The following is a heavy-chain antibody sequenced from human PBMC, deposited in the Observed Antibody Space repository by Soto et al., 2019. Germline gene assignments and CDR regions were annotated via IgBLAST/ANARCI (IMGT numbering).Heavy chain of an antibody. CDR3: AXRLQYHYGSGKYYGLDV. J-gene: IGHJ6*02. Sequence: GESLKISCKGSGYTFTINWVGWVRQLPGKGLEWMGIIYPGDSDTRYSPSFQGQVTISVDKSIATAYLQWSSLKASDTAMYSCAXRLQYHYGSGKYYGLDVWGQGTTVTVSS. CDR1: GYTFTINW. D-gene: IGHD3-10*01. V-gene: IGHV5-51*01. CDR2: IYPGDSDT.